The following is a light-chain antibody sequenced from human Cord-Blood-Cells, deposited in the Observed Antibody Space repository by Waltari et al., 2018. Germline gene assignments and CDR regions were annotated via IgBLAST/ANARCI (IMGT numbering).Light chain of an antibody. V-gene: IGLV2-11*01. CDR1: SSDGGGYNY. Sequence: QSALTQPRSVSGSPGQSVTISCTGTSSDGGGYNYVSWYQQHPGKAPKLMIYDVSKRPSGVPDRFSGSKSGNTASLTISGLQAEDEADYYCCSYAGSYSYVFVTGTKVTVL. CDR3: CSYAGSYSYV. J-gene: IGLJ1*01. CDR2: DVS.